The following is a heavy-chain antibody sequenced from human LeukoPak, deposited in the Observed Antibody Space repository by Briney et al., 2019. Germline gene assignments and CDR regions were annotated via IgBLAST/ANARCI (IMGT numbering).Heavy chain of an antibody. CDR1: GYSFTSYL. CDR3: ARMDRGVDY. J-gene: IGHJ4*02. CDR2: IYPGDSDT. Sequence: EALEVSWKGSGYSFTSYLIGWGRQVPGKGLEWMGIIYPGDSDTRYSPSFQGQVTISADKSISTAYLQWSSLKASDTAMYYCARMDRGVDYWGQGTLVTVSS. D-gene: IGHD2-2*03. V-gene: IGHV5-51*01.